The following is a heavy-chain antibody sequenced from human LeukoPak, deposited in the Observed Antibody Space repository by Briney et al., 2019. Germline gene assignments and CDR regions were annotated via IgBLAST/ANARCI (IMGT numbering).Heavy chain of an antibody. Sequence: GGSLRLSCAASGFTFSSYAMHWVRQAPGKGLEWVAVISYDGSNKYYADSVKGRFTISRDNSKNTLYLQMNSLRAEDTAVYYCAKVRAIYYYYMDVWGKGTSVTVSS. CDR2: ISYDGSNK. V-gene: IGHV3-30-3*01. CDR1: GFTFSSYA. D-gene: IGHD2-2*01. CDR3: AKVRAIYYYYMDV. J-gene: IGHJ6*03.